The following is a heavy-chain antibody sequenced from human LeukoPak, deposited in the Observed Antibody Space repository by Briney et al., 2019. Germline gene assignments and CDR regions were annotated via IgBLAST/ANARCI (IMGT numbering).Heavy chain of an antibody. CDR1: GFTFSTYA. CDR3: AKRPLVGAAYYSLMATPFDD. Sequence: GGSLRLSCAASGFTFSTYAMSWVRQAPGKGLEWVSAISGSGGSTYYADSVKGRFTISRDNSKNTLYLQMNSLRAEDTAVYYRAKRPLVGAAYYSLMATPFDDWGQGTLVTVSS. CDR2: ISGSGGST. V-gene: IGHV3-23*01. D-gene: IGHD3-9*01. J-gene: IGHJ4*02.